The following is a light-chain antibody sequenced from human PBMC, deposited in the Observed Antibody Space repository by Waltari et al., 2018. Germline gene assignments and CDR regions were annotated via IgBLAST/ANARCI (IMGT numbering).Light chain of an antibody. V-gene: IGLV2-8*01. CDR2: EVS. CDR3: SSYAGSNNLI. Sequence: QSALTQPPSASGSPGPSVPISCTGTSSDVGGYHYVSWYQQHPGKAPNLMIYEVSKRPSGVPDRFSGSKSGNTASLTVSGLQAEDEADYYCSSYAGSNNLIFGGGTKLTVL. J-gene: IGLJ2*01. CDR1: SSDVGGYHY.